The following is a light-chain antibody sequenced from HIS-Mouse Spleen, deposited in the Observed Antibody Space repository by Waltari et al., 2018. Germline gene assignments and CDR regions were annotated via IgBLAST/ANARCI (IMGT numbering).Light chain of an antibody. CDR3: YSAADNSGV. V-gene: IGLV3-27*01. CDR1: VLAKKY. J-gene: IGLJ2*01. CDR2: KDS. Sequence: SYELTQPSSVSVSPGQTARTTCSGDVLAKKYARWFQQKPGQAPVLVIYKDSERPPGIPERFSGSSSGTTVTLTISGAQVEDEADYYCYSAADNSGVFGGGTKLTVL.